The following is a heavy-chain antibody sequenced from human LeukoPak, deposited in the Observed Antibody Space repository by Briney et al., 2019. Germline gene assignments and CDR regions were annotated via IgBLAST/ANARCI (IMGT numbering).Heavy chain of an antibody. CDR1: GGSITRGSYY. D-gene: IGHD2-2*01. Sequence: SETLSLTCAVSGGSITRGSYYWTWIRQPAGKALEWIGHVFTSGNTNYNPSLKGRVTISIDTSKNQFSLKLSSVTAADTAVYYCARRLAADIVVVPAAYYFDYWGQGTLVTVSS. J-gene: IGHJ4*02. CDR3: ARRLAADIVVVPAAYYFDY. CDR2: VFTSGNT. V-gene: IGHV4-61*09.